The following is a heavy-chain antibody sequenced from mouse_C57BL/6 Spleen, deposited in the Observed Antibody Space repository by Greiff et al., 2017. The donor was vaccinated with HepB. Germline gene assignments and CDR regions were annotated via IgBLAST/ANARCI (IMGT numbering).Heavy chain of an antibody. J-gene: IGHJ1*03. CDR2: IYPGDGDT. D-gene: IGHD1-1*01. Sequence: QVQLQQSGAELVKPGASVKISCKASGYAFSSYWMNWVNQRPGKGLEWIGQIYPGDGDTNYNGKFKGKATLTADKSSSTAYMQLSSLTSEDSAVYFCARDYYGSFDVWGTGTTVTVSS. CDR3: ARDYYGSFDV. CDR1: GYAFSSYW. V-gene: IGHV1-80*01.